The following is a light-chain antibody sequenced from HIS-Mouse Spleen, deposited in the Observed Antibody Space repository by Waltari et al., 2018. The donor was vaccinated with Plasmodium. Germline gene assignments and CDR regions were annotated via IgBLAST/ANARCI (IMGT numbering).Light chain of an antibody. CDR3: QQYNNWSFT. J-gene: IGKJ3*01. Sequence: DIVMTQSPATLSVSPGERATLSCRASQSVSSNLARYQQKPGQAPRLLIYGASTRATGIPARFSGSGSGTEFTLTISSLQSEDFAVYYCQQYNNWSFTFGPGTKVDIK. CDR1: QSVSSN. V-gene: IGKV3-15*01. CDR2: GAS.